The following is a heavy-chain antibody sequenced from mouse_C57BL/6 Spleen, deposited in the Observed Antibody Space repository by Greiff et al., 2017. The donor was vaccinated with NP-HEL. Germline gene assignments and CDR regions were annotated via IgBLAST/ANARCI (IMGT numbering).Heavy chain of an antibody. CDR2: ISYSGST. CDR1: GYSITSDY. CDR3: ARYITEDWYFDV. V-gene: IGHV3-8*01. Sequence: EVMLVESGPGLAKPSQTLSLTCSVTGYSITSDYWNWIRKFPGHKLEYMGYISYSGSTYYNPSLKSRISITRDTSKNQYYLQLNSVTTEDTATDYCARYITEDWYFDVWGTGTTVTVSS. J-gene: IGHJ1*03. D-gene: IGHD1-1*01.